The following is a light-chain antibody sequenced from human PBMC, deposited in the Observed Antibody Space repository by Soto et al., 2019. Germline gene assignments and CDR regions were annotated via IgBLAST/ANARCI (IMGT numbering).Light chain of an antibody. CDR2: DSS. CDR3: QQYHRFPWT. V-gene: IGKV1-5*01. J-gene: IGKJ1*01. CDR1: QSISTL. Sequence: DSQSISTLFAWYQQQXGRARKLLIYDSSXLETGVASRFSGSGSGTEFTLTTSSLQPADIATYYWQQYHRFPWTFGQGTKVDI.